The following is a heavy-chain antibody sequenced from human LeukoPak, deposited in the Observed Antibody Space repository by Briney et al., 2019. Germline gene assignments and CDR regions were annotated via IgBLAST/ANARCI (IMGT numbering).Heavy chain of an antibody. CDR3: AKGYYDSSGYYPFDY. J-gene: IGHJ4*02. Sequence: PGGSLRLSCAASGFTFDDYAMHWVRQAPGKGLEWVSLISWGGGSTYYADSVKGRFTISRDNSKNSLYLQMNSLRAEDTALYYCAKGYYDSSGYYPFDYWGQGTLVTVSS. D-gene: IGHD3-22*01. CDR2: ISWGGGST. CDR1: GFTFDDYA. V-gene: IGHV3-43D*04.